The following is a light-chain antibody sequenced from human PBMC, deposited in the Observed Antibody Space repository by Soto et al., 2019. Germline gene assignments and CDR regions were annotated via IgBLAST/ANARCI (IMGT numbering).Light chain of an antibody. CDR1: QSVSSN. CDR2: GAS. CDR3: QQYNSYWT. Sequence: EIVVTQSPATLSVSPGERATLSCRASQSVSSNLVWYQQKPGQTPRLLIYGASTRATGIPARFSGSGSGTEFTLTISSLQSEDFATYYCQQYNSYWTFGQGTKVDIK. J-gene: IGKJ1*01. V-gene: IGKV3-15*01.